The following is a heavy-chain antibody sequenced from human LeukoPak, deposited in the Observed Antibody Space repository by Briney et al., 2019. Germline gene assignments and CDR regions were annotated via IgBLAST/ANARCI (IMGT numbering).Heavy chain of an antibody. Sequence: GGSLRLSCAVSGLTLSNVWMNWVRQAPGKGLEWVGRITSKTAGGTTDFAAPVKGRFTISRDDTKNTLYLQMNSLTSEDTAVYYCSQGSGQYYDYWGQGTLVTVSS. V-gene: IGHV3-15*07. CDR3: SQGSGQYYDY. J-gene: IGHJ4*02. CDR2: ITSKTAGGTT. CDR1: GLTLSNVW. D-gene: IGHD3-22*01.